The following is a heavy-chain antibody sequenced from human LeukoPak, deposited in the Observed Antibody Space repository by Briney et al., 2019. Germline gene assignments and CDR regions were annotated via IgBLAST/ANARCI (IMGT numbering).Heavy chain of an antibody. CDR2: INPNSGST. CDR3: ARGTLYRGWSYYLDF. V-gene: IGHV1-2*02. J-gene: IGHJ4*02. Sequence: ASVKVSCKASGYTFTGYWMHWVRQGPGQGLEWMGWINPNSGSTNYAHNFQGRVTMTRDTSISTAYMELSSLRSDDTAVYYCARGTLYRGWSYYLDFWGQGSQVTVSS. CDR1: GYTFTGYW. D-gene: IGHD6-19*01.